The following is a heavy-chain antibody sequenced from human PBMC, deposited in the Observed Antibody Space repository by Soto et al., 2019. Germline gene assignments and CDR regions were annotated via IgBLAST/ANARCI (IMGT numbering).Heavy chain of an antibody. D-gene: IGHD3-16*01. CDR2: INQDGSEK. J-gene: IGHJ4*02. Sequence: PGGSLRLSCAASRFTFSAYWMSWVRQAPGKGLERVANINQDGSEKKYVDSLKDRFTISRDNARNTVYLQMNSLRAEDTAVYFCARPMFGGKFFARWGQGPPFTFPS. CDR1: RFTFSAYW. CDR3: ARPMFGGKFFAR. V-gene: IGHV3-7*05.